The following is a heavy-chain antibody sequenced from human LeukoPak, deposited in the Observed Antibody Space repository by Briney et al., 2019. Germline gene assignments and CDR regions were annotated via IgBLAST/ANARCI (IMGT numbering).Heavy chain of an antibody. J-gene: IGHJ4*02. Sequence: PSETLSLTCTVSGGSISSYYWSWLRQPPGKGLEWIGYIYYSGSTSYNPSHKSRVTISIDTSKNQFSLRLNSVTTADTAVYYCAINSGGSVDYWGQGTLVTVSS. CDR2: IYYSGST. CDR3: AINSGGSVDY. D-gene: IGHD2-15*01. CDR1: GGSISSYY. V-gene: IGHV4-59*01.